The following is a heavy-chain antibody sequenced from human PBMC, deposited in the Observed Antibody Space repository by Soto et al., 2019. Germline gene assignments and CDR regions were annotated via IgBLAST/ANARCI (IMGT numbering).Heavy chain of an antibody. J-gene: IGHJ4*02. Sequence: GGSLRLSCAASGFTFSSYGMHWVRQAPGKGLEWVAVIWYDGSNKYYADSVKGRFTISRDNSKNTLYLQMNSLRAEDTAVYYCARDLRRYCSGGSCYFDYWGQGTLVTSPQ. CDR2: IWYDGSNK. V-gene: IGHV3-33*01. CDR1: GFTFSSYG. D-gene: IGHD2-15*01. CDR3: ARDLRRYCSGGSCYFDY.